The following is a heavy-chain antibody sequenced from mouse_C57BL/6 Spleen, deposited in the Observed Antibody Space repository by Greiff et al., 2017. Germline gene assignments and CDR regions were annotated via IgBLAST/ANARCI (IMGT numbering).Heavy chain of an antibody. CDR2: IDPDDGGT. J-gene: IGHJ3*01. CDR3: ACKGGIAY. Sequence: QVQLKHPGAELVKPGASVKLSCKASGFNFNDYCMHWVKQRPERGLEWLGRIDPDDGGTKYAPKFQGKATLTGEKPSNTAYMQLSSLTAEDSAVYYCACKGGIAYWGRGKVVTLSA. V-gene: IGHV1-72*01. CDR1: GFNFNDYC. D-gene: IGHD1-1*02.